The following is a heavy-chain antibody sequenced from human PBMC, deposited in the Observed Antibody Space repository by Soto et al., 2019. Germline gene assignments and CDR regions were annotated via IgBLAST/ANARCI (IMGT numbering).Heavy chain of an antibody. CDR1: GGSISSYY. CDR3: ARHCRDLVLVAGGTNRYYFDC. V-gene: IGHV4-59*01. CDR2: IYYSGST. J-gene: IGHJ4*02. Sequence: SETLSLTCTVTGGSISSYYWSWIRQPPGKGNLCIWYIYYSGSTNYNPSLKSRVSISVDTSKIQFSLKLSSVTAADTAVYYCARHCRDLVLVAGGTNRYYFDCWGQGTPVTVS. D-gene: IGHD2-2*01.